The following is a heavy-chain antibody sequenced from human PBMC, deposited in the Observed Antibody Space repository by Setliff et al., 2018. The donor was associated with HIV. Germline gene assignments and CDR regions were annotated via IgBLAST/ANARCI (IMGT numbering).Heavy chain of an antibody. Sequence: SETLSLTCTVSGDSLGYYYWSWIRPPAGRGLEWIGDIAYSGTTVYTNYNPSLESRVTVSEVTSRHQFFLKLTSVTADDTGIYDCARGPPFAFWGQGLLVTVSS. CDR1: GDSLGYYY. J-gene: IGHJ4*02. V-gene: IGHV4-59*12. CDR2: IAYSGTTVYT. CDR3: ARGPPFAF.